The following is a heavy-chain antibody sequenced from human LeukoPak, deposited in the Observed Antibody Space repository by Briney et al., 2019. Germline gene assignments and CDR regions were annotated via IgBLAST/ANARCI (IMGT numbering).Heavy chain of an antibody. CDR3: ARVPLWFGETIDY. CDR2: IIPIFGTA. CDR1: GGTFSSYA. J-gene: IGHJ4*02. V-gene: IGHV1-69*05. D-gene: IGHD3-10*01. Sequence: SVKVSCKASGGTFSSYAISWVRQAPGQGLEWMGGIIPIFGTANYAQKFQGRVTITTDESTSTAYMELRSLRSDDTAVYYCARVPLWFGETIDYWGQGTLVTVSS.